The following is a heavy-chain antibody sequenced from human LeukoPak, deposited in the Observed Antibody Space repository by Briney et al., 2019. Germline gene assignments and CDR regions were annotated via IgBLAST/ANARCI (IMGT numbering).Heavy chain of an antibody. V-gene: IGHV3-66*01. CDR2: IYSGGST. J-gene: IGHJ4*02. Sequence: GGSLRLSCAASGFTVSSNYMSWVRQAPGKGLEWVSIIYSGGSTYYADSVRGRFTISRDNSRNTLYLLMNSLRAEDTAVYYCATSGWWGYFDYWGQGTLVTVSS. D-gene: IGHD6-19*01. CDR1: GFTVSSNY. CDR3: ATSGWWGYFDY.